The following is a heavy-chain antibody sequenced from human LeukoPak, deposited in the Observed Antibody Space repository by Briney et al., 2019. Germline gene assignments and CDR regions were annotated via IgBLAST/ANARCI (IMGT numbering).Heavy chain of an antibody. CDR1: GFTFGSYS. CDR2: ISSSGSTI. Sequence: PGGSLRLSCAASGFTFGSYSMNWVRQAPGKGLEWVSYISSSGSTIYYADSVRGRFTISRDNAKNSLYLQMNSLRAEDTAVYYCARRRDSGSLQHFDYWGQGTLVTVSS. CDR3: ARRRDSGSLQHFDY. V-gene: IGHV3-48*04. D-gene: IGHD1-26*01. J-gene: IGHJ4*02.